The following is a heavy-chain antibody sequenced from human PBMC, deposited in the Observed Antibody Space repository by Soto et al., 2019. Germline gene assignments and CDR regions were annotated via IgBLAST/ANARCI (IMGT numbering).Heavy chain of an antibody. J-gene: IGHJ6*02. CDR3: AGQQDIVVVPANYPVWYYYYGMDV. CDR2: ISSSSSTI. Sequence: GGSLRLSCAASGFTFSSYSMNWVRQAPGKGLEWVSYISSSSSTIYYADSVKGRFTISRDNAKNSLYLQMNSLGDEDTAVYYCAGQQDIVVVPANYPVWYYYYGMDVWGQGTTVTVSS. V-gene: IGHV3-48*02. D-gene: IGHD2-2*01. CDR1: GFTFSSYS.